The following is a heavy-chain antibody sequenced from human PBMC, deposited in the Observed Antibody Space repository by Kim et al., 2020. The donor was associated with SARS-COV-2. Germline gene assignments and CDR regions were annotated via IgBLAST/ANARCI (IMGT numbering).Heavy chain of an antibody. V-gene: IGHV3-23*01. CDR3: AKNGDYYDSSGPYDGAY. Sequence: VKSRFTISRANSENTLFLQMNSLRAEDTAVYYCAKNGDYYDSSGPYDGAYWGQGTLVTVSS. D-gene: IGHD3-22*01. J-gene: IGHJ4*02.